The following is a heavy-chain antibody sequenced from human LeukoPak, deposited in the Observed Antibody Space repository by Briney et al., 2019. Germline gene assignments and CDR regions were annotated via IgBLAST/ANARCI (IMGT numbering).Heavy chain of an antibody. D-gene: IGHD3-10*01. CDR2: IYYSGST. CDR3: ARGITMVRGVIIVKPNWFDP. J-gene: IGHJ5*02. Sequence: SETLSLTCTVSGGSISSNYWSWIRQPPGKGLEWIGYIYYSGSTNYNPSLKSRVTISIDTSKNQFSLKLNSVTAADTAVYYCARGITMVRGVIIVKPNWFDPWGQGTLVTVSS. V-gene: IGHV4-59*01. CDR1: GGSISSNY.